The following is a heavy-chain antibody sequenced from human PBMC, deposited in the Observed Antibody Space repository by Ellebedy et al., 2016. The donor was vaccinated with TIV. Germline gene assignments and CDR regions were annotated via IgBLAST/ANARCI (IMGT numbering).Heavy chain of an antibody. V-gene: IGHV4-4*07. CDR2: IYSSGPT. J-gene: IGHJ3*02. CDR3: ARWFDASDNDAFDI. CDR1: GGSINNRY. D-gene: IGHD2-2*01. Sequence: MPGGSLRLSCTVSGGSINNRYWSWIRQVAGKGLEWIGRIYSSGPTNYNPSLNSRVTMSVDTSKNQFSLRLTSVTAADTAIYYCARWFDASDNDAFDIWGQGRVVIVSS.